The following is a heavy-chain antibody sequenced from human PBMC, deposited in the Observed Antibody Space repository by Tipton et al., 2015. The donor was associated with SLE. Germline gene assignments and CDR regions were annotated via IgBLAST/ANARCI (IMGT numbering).Heavy chain of an antibody. V-gene: IGHV1-18*01. J-gene: IGHJ4*02. D-gene: IGHD2-21*01. CDR3: ARVPYCGGDCYSYYFDY. CDR1: GYTFTSYD. Sequence: QLVQSGAEVKKPGASVKVSCKASGYTFTSYDIIWVRQAPGQGLEWMGWITAYNGDTNYAQKLQGRVTVTTDTSTSTAYMELRSLRSDDTAVYYCARVPYCGGDCYSYYFDYWGQGTLVTVSS. CDR2: ITAYNGDT.